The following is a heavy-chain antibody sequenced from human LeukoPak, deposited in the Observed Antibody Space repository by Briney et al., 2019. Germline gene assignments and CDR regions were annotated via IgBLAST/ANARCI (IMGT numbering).Heavy chain of an antibody. Sequence: GGSLRLSCAASGFTFSSYAMHWVRQAPGKGLEWVAVISYDGSNKYYADSVKGRFTISRDNSKNTLYLQMNSLRAEDTAVYYCARLLADTAMHNWFDPWGQGTLVTVSS. J-gene: IGHJ5*02. CDR2: ISYDGSNK. CDR3: ARLLADTAMHNWFDP. CDR1: GFTFSSYA. V-gene: IGHV3-30-3*01. D-gene: IGHD5-18*01.